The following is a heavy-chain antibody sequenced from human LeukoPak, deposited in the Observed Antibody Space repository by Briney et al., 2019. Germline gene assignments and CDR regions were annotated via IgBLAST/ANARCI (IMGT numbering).Heavy chain of an antibody. D-gene: IGHD1-14*01. CDR3: ARGNNRRSFDY. CDR1: GGSISGYY. Sequence: SETLSPTCTVSGGSISGYYCSWIRQPPGKGLEWIGYVYYSGTTNYNPSLMSRVTISMDTSKNQFSLKLNSVTAADTAVYYCARGNNRRSFDYWGQGTLVTVSS. V-gene: IGHV4-59*01. J-gene: IGHJ4*02. CDR2: VYYSGTT.